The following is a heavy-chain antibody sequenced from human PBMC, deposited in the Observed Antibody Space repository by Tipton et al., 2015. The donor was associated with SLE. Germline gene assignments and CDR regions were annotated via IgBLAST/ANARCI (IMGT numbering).Heavy chain of an antibody. D-gene: IGHD6-19*01. J-gene: IGHJ4*02. Sequence: SGFTFSSYSMNWVRQAPGKGLEWVSYISSSSSTIYYADSVKGRFTISRDNAKNSLYLQMNSLRAEDTAVYYCARSSSGWFYYFDYWGQGTLVTVSS. V-gene: IGHV3-48*01. CDR1: GFTFSSYS. CDR3: ARSSSGWFYYFDY. CDR2: ISSSSSTI.